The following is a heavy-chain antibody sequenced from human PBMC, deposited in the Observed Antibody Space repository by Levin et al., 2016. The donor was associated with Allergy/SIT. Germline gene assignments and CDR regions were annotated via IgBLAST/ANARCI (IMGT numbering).Heavy chain of an antibody. V-gene: IGHV3-66*02. CDR3: ARGGWFGEPEFDY. D-gene: IGHD3-10*01. J-gene: IGHJ4*02. CDR2: IYSGGTT. Sequence: WIRQPPGKGLEWVSIIYSGGTTYYTDSVKGRFTISRDNSKNTVYLQMSSLRPEDTAVYFCARGGWFGEPEFDYWGQGTLVTVSS.